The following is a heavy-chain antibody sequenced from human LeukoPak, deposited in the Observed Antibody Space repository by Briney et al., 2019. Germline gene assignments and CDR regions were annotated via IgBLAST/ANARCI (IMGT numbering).Heavy chain of an antibody. CDR3: ARDAAVVVTPTKCNDL. Sequence: SETLSLTCAVSGDSISSSNWWSWVRQPPGKGLEWIGEIYHDGGTNYNPSLKSRLTISLDKSKNQFSLKLRSVTAADTAVYYCARDAAVVVTPTKCNDLWGRGTLVTVSS. D-gene: IGHD2-15*01. CDR1: GDSISSSNW. CDR2: IYHDGGT. J-gene: IGHJ2*01. V-gene: IGHV4-4*02.